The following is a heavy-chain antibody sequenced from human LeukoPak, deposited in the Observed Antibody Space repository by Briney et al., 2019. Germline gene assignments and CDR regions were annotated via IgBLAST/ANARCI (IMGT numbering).Heavy chain of an antibody. J-gene: IGHJ5*02. CDR1: GFTLRNYW. CDR2: SKYDGSTT. Sequence: GESLRLSCATSGFTLRNYWMSWLRQAPGKGLVWVARSKYDGSTTFYAESVKGRFTISRDNARNTLYLQMNSLRVDDTAVYYCAKSDWFDPWSRGTLVTVSS. V-gene: IGHV3-74*01. CDR3: AKSDWFDP.